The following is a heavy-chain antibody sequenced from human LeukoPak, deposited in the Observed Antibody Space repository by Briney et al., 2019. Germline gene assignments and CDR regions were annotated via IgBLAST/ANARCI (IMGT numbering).Heavy chain of an antibody. J-gene: IGHJ4*02. CDR3: ARGLDTITFGGVIYY. CDR1: GYTFTSYY. Sequence: GASVKVSCKASGYTFTSYYMHWVRQAPGQGLEWMGIINPSGGSTSYAQKFQGRVTMTRDMSTSTVYMELSSLRSEDTAVYYCARGLDTITFGGVIYYWGQGTLVTVSS. V-gene: IGHV1-46*01. D-gene: IGHD3-16*01. CDR2: INPSGGST.